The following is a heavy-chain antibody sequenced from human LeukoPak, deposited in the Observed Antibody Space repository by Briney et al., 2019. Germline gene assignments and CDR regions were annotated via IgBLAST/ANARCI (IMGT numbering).Heavy chain of an antibody. CDR1: GFTFSNYF. D-gene: IGHD2-15*01. CDR2: INSDGTTT. V-gene: IGHV3-74*03. J-gene: IGHJ5*02. CDR3: ARRVDATRWFDP. Sequence: GGSLRLSCAASGFTFSNYFMHWVRQAPGTGLVWVSRINSDGTTTMYADSVKGRFTISRDNAKNTLYLQMNSLRDEDTAVYYCARRVDATRWFDPWGQGTLVTVSS.